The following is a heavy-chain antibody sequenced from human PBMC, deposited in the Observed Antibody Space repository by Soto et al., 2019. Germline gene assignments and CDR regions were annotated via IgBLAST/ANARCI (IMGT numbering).Heavy chain of an antibody. D-gene: IGHD3-22*01. CDR1: GYTFTGYY. J-gene: IGHJ4*02. CDR2: INPNSGGT. CDR3: ARLPRDCNKTSCYYADH. Sequence: ASVKVSCKASGYTFTGYYMHWVRQAPGQGLEWMGWINPNSGGTNYAQKFQGWVTMTRDTSISTAYMELSRLRSDDSGMYFCARLPRDCNKTSCYYADHWGQGTSVTVSS. V-gene: IGHV1-2*04.